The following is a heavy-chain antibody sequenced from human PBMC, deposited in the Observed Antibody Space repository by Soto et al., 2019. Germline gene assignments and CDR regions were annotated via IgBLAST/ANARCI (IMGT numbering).Heavy chain of an antibody. CDR3: ARDRNNWNPNARRHYYYYGMDV. D-gene: IGHD1-20*01. CDR2: INGDGSST. J-gene: IGHJ6*02. V-gene: IGHV3-74*01. Sequence: GGSLRLSCVVCGFTVRSYWMHWARQAQGKGLVWVSRINGDGSSTNYADSVKGRFTISRDNSKNALYLQMNSLRAEDTAVYYCARDRNNWNPNARRHYYYYGMDVWGQGTTVTVSS. CDR1: GFTVRSYW.